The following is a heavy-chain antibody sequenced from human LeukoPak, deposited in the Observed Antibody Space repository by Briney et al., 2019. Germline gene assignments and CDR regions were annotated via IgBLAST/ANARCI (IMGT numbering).Heavy chain of an antibody. CDR2: IKQDGSEK. D-gene: IGHD3-22*01. CDR1: GFTFSSYW. Sequence: PGGSLRLSCAASGFTFSSYWMSWVRQAPGKGLEWVANIKQDGSEKYYVDSVKGRFTISRDNAKNTLYLQMNSLRAEDTAVYYCAKDSRGYQDYFDYWGQGTLVTVSS. CDR3: AKDSRGYQDYFDY. J-gene: IGHJ4*02. V-gene: IGHV3-7*03.